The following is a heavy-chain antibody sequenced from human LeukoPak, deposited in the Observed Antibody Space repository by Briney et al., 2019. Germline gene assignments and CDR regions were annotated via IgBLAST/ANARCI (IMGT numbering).Heavy chain of an antibody. CDR1: GGSISSYY. Sequence: SETLSLTCTVSGGSISSYYWSWIRRPAGKGLEWIGRIYSSGSTNYNPSLKSRVTMSVDTSKNQFSLKLSSVTAADTAVYYCARDIWYQLLGATHDAFDIWGQGTMVTVSS. CDR2: IYSSGST. J-gene: IGHJ3*02. CDR3: ARDIWYQLLGATHDAFDI. V-gene: IGHV4-4*07. D-gene: IGHD2-2*01.